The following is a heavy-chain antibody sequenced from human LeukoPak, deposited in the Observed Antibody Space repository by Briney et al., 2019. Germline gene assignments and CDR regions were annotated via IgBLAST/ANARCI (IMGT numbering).Heavy chain of an antibody. J-gene: IGHJ4*02. Sequence: GASLKISCKGAGDSFTSYWIGWVRRLPGKGVEWMGIIYPGDSDTRYSPSFQGQVTISADKSISTAYLQWSSLKASDTAMYYCARGDSDCSSTSCYPVAGFDYWGQGTLVTVSS. CDR2: IYPGDSDT. D-gene: IGHD2-2*01. V-gene: IGHV5-51*01. CDR1: GDSFTSYW. CDR3: ARGDSDCSSTSCYPVAGFDY.